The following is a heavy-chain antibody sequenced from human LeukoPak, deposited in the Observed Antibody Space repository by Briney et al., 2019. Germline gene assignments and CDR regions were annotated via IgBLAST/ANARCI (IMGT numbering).Heavy chain of an antibody. V-gene: IGHV4-31*03. CDR2: IYYSGST. Sequence: SETLSLTCTVSGGSISSGGYYWSWIRQHPGKGLEWIGYIYYSGSTYYNPSLKSRVTISVDTSKNQFSLKLSSVTAADTAVYYCAREVLKPLVLSYYYYGMDVWGQGTTVTVSS. CDR3: AREVLKPLVLSYYYYGMDV. J-gene: IGHJ6*02. CDR1: GGSISSGGYY. D-gene: IGHD6-13*01.